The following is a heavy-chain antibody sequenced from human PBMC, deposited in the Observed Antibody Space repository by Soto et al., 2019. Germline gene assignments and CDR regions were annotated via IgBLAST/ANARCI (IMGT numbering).Heavy chain of an antibody. CDR3: ARLSLLLPWYFDL. CDR1: GGTFSSYT. D-gene: IGHD3-22*01. V-gene: IGHV1-18*01. Sequence: GASVKVSCKASGGTFSSYTISWVRQAPGQGLEWMGWISAYNGNTNYAQKLQGRVTMTTDTSTSTAYMELRSLRSDDTAVYYCARLSLLLPWYFDLWGRGTLVTVSS. CDR2: ISAYNGNT. J-gene: IGHJ2*01.